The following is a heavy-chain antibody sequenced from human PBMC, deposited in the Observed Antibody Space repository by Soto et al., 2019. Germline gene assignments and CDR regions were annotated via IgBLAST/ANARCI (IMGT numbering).Heavy chain of an antibody. V-gene: IGHV5-51*01. CDR2: IYAGDSDT. Sequence: GESLKISCKASGYNFFSHWIAWVRQKPGRGLELMVEIYAGDSDTKYSPSFQGQVTISADKSISTAYLHLNRLTASDTATYYCARNYLDISPYYXWGQGTLVTVSX. D-gene: IGHD1-7*01. CDR1: GYNFFSHW. J-gene: IGHJ4*02. CDR3: ARNYLDISPYYX.